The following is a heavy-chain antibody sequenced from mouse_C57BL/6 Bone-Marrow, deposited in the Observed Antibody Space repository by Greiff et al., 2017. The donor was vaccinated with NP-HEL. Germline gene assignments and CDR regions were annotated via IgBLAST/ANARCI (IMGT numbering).Heavy chain of an antibody. D-gene: IGHD4-1*01. CDR3: ARDTGRGYFDY. J-gene: IGHJ2*01. CDR2: ISDGGSYT. Sequence: EVQRVESGGGLVKPGGSLKLSCAASGFTFSSYAMSWVRQTPEKRLEWVATISDGGSYTYYPDNVKGRFTISRDNAKNNLYLQMSHLKSEDTAMYYCARDTGRGYFDYWGQGTTLTVSS. CDR1: GFTFSSYA. V-gene: IGHV5-4*01.